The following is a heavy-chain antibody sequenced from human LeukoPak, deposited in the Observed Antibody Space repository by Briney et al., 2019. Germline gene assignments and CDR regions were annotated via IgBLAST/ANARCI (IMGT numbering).Heavy chain of an antibody. J-gene: IGHJ4*02. CDR3: AGSIAVAGTIDY. Sequence: GGSLRLSCAASGFTFSSYWMHWVRQAPGKGLVWVSRINSDGSDTSYADSVKGRFTISRDNAKNTLYLQMTSLRAEDTAVYYCAGSIAVAGTIDYWGQGTLVTVSS. CDR1: GFTFSSYW. CDR2: INSDGSDT. V-gene: IGHV3-74*01. D-gene: IGHD6-19*01.